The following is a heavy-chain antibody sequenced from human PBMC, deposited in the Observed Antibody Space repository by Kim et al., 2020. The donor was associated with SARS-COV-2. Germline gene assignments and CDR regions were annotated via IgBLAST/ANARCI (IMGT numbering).Heavy chain of an antibody. CDR1: GGSISSSSYY. CDR2: IYYSGST. D-gene: IGHD5-12*01. V-gene: IGHV4-39*01. Sequence: SETLYLTCTVSGGSISSSSYYWGWIRQPPGKGLEWIGSIYYSGSTYYNPSLKSRVTISVDTSKNQFSLKLSSVTAADTAVYYCAMMPERRDGYNYGDFDYWGQGTLVTVSS. CDR3: AMMPERRDGYNYGDFDY. J-gene: IGHJ4*02.